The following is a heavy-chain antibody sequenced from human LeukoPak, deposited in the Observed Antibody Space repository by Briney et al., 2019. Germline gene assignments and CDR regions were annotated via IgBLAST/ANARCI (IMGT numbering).Heavy chain of an antibody. J-gene: IGHJ4*02. D-gene: IGHD3-22*01. CDR2: IYSDGTT. CDR3: ARDTRSYDTSGYYYFDY. V-gene: IGHV4-59*01. CDR1: GASTTSYY. Sequence: SSETLSLTCSVSGASTTSYYWNWIRQAPGKGLEWIGYIYSDGTTSYSPSLRSRVTISIDTSRNQFSLKLSSVTAADAAVYHCARDTRSYDTSGYYYFDYWGQGALVTVSS.